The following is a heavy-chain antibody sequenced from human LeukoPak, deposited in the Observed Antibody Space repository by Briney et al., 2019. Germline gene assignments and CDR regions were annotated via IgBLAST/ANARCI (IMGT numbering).Heavy chain of an antibody. CDR3: ARDHQGTYFDFWSGSKANNYYYMDV. Sequence: SETLSLTCTVSGGSISSSSYYWGWIRQPPGKGLEWIGTIHYSGSTYYNTSLKSRVSISVDTSKNQFSLKLRSVTAADTAVYYCARDHQGTYFDFWSGSKANNYYYMDVWGKGTTVTVSS. V-gene: IGHV4-39*07. CDR1: GGSISSSSYY. J-gene: IGHJ6*03. D-gene: IGHD3-3*01. CDR2: IHYSGST.